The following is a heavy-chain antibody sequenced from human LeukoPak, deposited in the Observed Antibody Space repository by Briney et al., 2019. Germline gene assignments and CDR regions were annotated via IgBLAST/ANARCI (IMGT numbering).Heavy chain of an antibody. V-gene: IGHV3-11*01. CDR1: GFTLSDYY. CDR3: ARRRDFIDY. J-gene: IGHJ4*02. Sequence: GGSLRLSCAASGFTLSDYYMSWFRLAPGKGLEWVSYSSSSGSTIYYADSVKGRFAISRDNAKNSLYLQMNSLRAENTAVYYCARRRDFIDYWGQGTLVTVSS. CDR2: SSSSGSTI. D-gene: IGHD3/OR15-3a*01.